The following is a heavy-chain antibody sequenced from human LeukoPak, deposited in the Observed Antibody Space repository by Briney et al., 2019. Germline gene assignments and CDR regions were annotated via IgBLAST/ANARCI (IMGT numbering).Heavy chain of an antibody. J-gene: IGHJ4*02. CDR3: ARDRGGDGTGSYGNDY. Sequence: ASVKVSCKASGYTFTSYGISWVRQAPGQGLEWMGWISAYNGNTNYAQKLQGRVTMTTDTSTSTAYMELRSLRSDVTAVYYCARDRGGDGTGSYGNDYWGQGTLVTVSS. CDR1: GYTFTSYG. V-gene: IGHV1-18*01. D-gene: IGHD3-10*01. CDR2: ISAYNGNT.